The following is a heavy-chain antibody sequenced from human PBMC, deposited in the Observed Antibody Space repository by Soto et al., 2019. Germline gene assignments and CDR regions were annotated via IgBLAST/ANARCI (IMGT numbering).Heavy chain of an antibody. Sequence: QVQLVESGGGLVKPGGSLRLSCTGSGFDFGDYYMSWIRQAPGKGLEWVSYIDSGDGTTYYTDSVKGRFTISRDNAKKTVYLQMSSLRVEDTALYYCVRPYYSSSWCPFDRWGQGTLVTVSS. CDR1: GFDFGDYY. CDR3: VRPYYSSSWCPFDR. CDR2: IDSGDGTT. D-gene: IGHD6-13*01. V-gene: IGHV3-11*01. J-gene: IGHJ4*02.